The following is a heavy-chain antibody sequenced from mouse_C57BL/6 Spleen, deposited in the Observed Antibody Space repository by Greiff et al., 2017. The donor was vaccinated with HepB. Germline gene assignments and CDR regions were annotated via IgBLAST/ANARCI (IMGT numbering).Heavy chain of an antibody. CDR1: GFTFSDYY. CDR2: INYDGSST. Sequence: EVQLVESEGGLVQPGSSMKLSCTASGFTFSDYYMAWVRQVPEKGLEWVANINYDGSSTYYLDSLKSRFIISRDNAKNILYLQMSSLKSEDTATYYCARGVRAMDDWGQGTSVTVSS. CDR3: ARGVRAMDD. J-gene: IGHJ4*01. V-gene: IGHV5-16*01. D-gene: IGHD2-14*01.